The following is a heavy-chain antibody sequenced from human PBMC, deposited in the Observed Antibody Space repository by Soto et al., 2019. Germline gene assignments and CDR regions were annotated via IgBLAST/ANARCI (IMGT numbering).Heavy chain of an antibody. CDR3: ARGYNYGYVDY. CDR1: GGSISSSSYY. Sequence: SETLSLTCTVSGGSISSSSYYWAWIRQSPGKGLECIGSFFYGGSTYYNPSLKSRVAISVDTSMNQFSLKLNSVTAADTAVYYCARGYNYGYVDYWGQGTLVTVSS. J-gene: IGHJ4*02. V-gene: IGHV4-39*01. CDR2: FFYGGST. D-gene: IGHD5-18*01.